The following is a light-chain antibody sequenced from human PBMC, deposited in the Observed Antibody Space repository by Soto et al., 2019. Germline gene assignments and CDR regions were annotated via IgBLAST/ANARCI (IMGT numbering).Light chain of an antibody. CDR1: QSVSSN. Sequence: EIVLMSSPATLSVSPGERASLSCRASQSVSSNLAWYQQKPGQAPRLLIYGASTRATGIPARFSGSGSGTEFTLTISSLQSEDFAVYYCQQYYNWPPIAFGQGTRLEIK. CDR3: QQYYNWPPIA. J-gene: IGKJ5*01. V-gene: IGKV3-15*01. CDR2: GAS.